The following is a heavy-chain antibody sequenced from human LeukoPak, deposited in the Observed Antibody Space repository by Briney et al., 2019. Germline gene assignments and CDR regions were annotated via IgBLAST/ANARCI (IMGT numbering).Heavy chain of an antibody. J-gene: IGHJ4*02. D-gene: IGHD2-15*01. Sequence: PSETLSLTCTVSGGSTSSYYWSWIRQPPGKGLEWIGYIYYSGSTNYNPSLKSRVTISVDKSKNQFYLKLSSVTAADTAVYYCARSDCSGGSCMNNWGQGTLVTVSS. CDR3: ARSDCSGGSCMNN. CDR2: IYYSGST. V-gene: IGHV4-59*08. CDR1: GGSTSSYY.